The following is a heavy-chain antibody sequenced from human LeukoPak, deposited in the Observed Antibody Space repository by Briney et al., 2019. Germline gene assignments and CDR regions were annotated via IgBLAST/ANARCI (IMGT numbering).Heavy chain of an antibody. D-gene: IGHD4-17*01. CDR3: AHSQGHADYLAEYFHH. CDR1: GSSLSTSGVH. CDR2: IYWDDEK. Sequence: SGPTLVKPTQTLTLTCTFSGSSLSTSGVHVGWIRQPPGKALEWLAPIYWDDEKRYSPSLMSRLTITKDTSKNQVVLTMTNMDPVDTATYYCAHSQGHADYLAEYFHHWGQGTLVTVSS. V-gene: IGHV2-5*02. J-gene: IGHJ1*01.